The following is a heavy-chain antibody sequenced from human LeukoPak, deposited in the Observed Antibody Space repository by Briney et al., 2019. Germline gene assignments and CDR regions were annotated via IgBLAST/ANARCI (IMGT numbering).Heavy chain of an antibody. J-gene: IGHJ4*02. Sequence: PGGSLRLSCAAPGFTFRSHGMHWVRQAPDKGLEWVAVIWYDGSNKYYAHSVEGRFTISRDNSNNTVYLQMNSLRADDTAVYYCARDIAARRFDYWGQGTLVTVSS. D-gene: IGHD6-6*01. CDR2: IWYDGSNK. V-gene: IGHV3-33*01. CDR1: GFTFRSHG. CDR3: ARDIAARRFDY.